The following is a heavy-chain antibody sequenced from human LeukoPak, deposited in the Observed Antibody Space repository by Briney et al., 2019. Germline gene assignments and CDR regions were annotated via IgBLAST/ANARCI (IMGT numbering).Heavy chain of an antibody. CDR1: GGSFSGYY. CDR3: ARDMTTVTTCAFDI. D-gene: IGHD4-17*01. J-gene: IGHJ3*02. CDR2: INHSGST. V-gene: IGHV4-34*01. Sequence: SETLSLTCAVYGGSFSGYYWSWIRQPPGKGLEWIGEINHSGSTNYNPSLKSRVTISVDTSKNQFSLKLSSVTAADTAVYYCARDMTTVTTCAFDIWGQGTMVTVSS.